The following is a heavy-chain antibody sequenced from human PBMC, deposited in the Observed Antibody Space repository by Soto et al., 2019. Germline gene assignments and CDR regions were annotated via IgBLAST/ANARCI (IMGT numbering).Heavy chain of an antibody. CDR2: ISYDGITK. CDR3: AKDMTRFLAWPHYFRGLDV. CDR1: GYSFSNYG. V-gene: IGHV3-30*18. D-gene: IGHD3-3*01. J-gene: IGHJ6*02. Sequence: QAQLVESGGGVVQPGRSLRLSCEASGYSFSNYGMHWVRQAPGKGLEWVAAISYDGITKYYSDSLKGRFTISKDNSKNKLYLERNSLRPEDTAVYYCAKDMTRFLAWPHYFRGLDVWGQGTTVTVSS.